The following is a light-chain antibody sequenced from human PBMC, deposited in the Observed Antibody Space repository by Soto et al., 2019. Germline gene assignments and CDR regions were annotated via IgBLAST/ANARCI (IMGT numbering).Light chain of an antibody. CDR2: DAS. Sequence: EIVLTQSPGTLSLSPGERATLSCRASQSVSSFLAWYQQKPGQAPRLLIYDASSRAKGIPDRFSGSGSGTDFTLTISRMEPEDVAVYFRKEDDSSPQEFALGTRLEIK. CDR3: KEDDSSPQE. V-gene: IGKV3-20*01. CDR1: QSVSSF. J-gene: IGKJ5*01.